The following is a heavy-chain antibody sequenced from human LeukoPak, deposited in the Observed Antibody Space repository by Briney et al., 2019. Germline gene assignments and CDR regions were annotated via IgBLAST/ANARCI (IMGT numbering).Heavy chain of an antibody. J-gene: IGHJ4*02. CDR2: ITGSGDTT. CDR3: AKWGDYDILTGYYVSDF. CDR1: GFIFRNYA. Sequence: GGSLRLSCAASGFIFRNYATSWVRQAPGKGLEWVSAITGSGDTTYYADSVKGRFTISRDNSKNTLYVEMNTLRAEDTAVYYCAKWGDYDILTGYYVSDFWGQGTLVTVSS. V-gene: IGHV3-23*01. D-gene: IGHD3-9*01.